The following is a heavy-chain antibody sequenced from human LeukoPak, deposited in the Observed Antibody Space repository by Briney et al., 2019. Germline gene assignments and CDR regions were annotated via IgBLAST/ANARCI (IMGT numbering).Heavy chain of an antibody. V-gene: IGHV3-74*01. CDR1: GFTFSNYW. Sequence: GGSLRLSCAASGFTFSNYWMHWVRQAPGKGLAWVSRINGDGSSTSYADSVKGRFTISRDNAKNTLYLQMSSLRVEDTALYYCATFGYCSGGNCFSDYWGQGTLVTVSS. CDR3: ATFGYCSGGNCFSDY. CDR2: INGDGSST. D-gene: IGHD2-15*01. J-gene: IGHJ4*02.